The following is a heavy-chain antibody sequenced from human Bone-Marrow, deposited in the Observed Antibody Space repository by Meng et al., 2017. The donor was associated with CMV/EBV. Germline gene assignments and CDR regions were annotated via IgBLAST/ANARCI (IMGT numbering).Heavy chain of an antibody. CDR2: INPSGSST. CDR3: ATHLGDYDSSGYYYPGYFDY. V-gene: IGHV1-46*01. Sequence: FTSYYMHWVRQDTGQGLEWMGIINPSGSSTSYAQKFQGRVTMTRDTSTSTVYMELSSLRSEDTAVYYCATHLGDYDSSGYYYPGYFDYWGQGTLVTVSS. CDR1: FTSYY. J-gene: IGHJ4*02. D-gene: IGHD3-22*01.